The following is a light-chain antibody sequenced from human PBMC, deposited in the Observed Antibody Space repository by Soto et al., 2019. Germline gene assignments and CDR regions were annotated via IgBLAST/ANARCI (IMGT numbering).Light chain of an antibody. J-gene: IGLJ1*01. Sequence: QSVLTQPASVSGSPGQSITISCTGTSSDVGGYNYVSWYQQHPGKAPKLMIYDVSNRPSGVYNRFSGSKSGNTASLTISGLQAEDEADYYCSSYTSSSTYVFGTGTKVTV. CDR3: SSYTSSSTYV. CDR1: SSDVGGYNY. CDR2: DVS. V-gene: IGLV2-14*01.